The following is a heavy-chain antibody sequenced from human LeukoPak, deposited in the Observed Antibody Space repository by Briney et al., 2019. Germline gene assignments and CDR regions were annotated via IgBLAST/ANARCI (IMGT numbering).Heavy chain of an antibody. CDR2: ISYDGSNK. D-gene: IGHD3-16*02. J-gene: IGHJ4*02. CDR3: AREGDYDYVWGSYQSPPNFDY. V-gene: IGHV3-30-3*01. CDR1: GFTFSSYA. Sequence: GGSLRLSCAASGFTFSSYAMHWVRQAPGKGLEWVAVISYDGSNKYYADSVKGRFTISRDNSKNTLYLQMNSLRAEDTAVYYCAREGDYDYVWGSYQSPPNFDYWGQGTLVTVSS.